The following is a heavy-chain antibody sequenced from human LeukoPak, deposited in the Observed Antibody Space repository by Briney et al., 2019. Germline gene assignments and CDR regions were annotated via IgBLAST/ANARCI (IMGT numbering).Heavy chain of an antibody. D-gene: IGHD4/OR15-4a*01. CDR1: GFTFSNYW. Sequence: GGSLRLSCAASGFTFSNYWMHWVRQAPGKGLVWVSRINSDGSTTTYADSVKGRFTISRDNAMNTLYLQMNSLRAEDTAVYYCARDRRLWNMDVWGTGTTVTISS. J-gene: IGHJ6*03. V-gene: IGHV3-74*01. CDR3: ARDRRLWNMDV. CDR2: INSDGSTT.